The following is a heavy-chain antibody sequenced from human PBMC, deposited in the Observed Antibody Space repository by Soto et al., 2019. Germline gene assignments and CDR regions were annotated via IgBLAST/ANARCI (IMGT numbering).Heavy chain of an antibody. D-gene: IGHD2-15*01. V-gene: IGHV1-18*01. J-gene: IGHJ5*02. CDR2: ISAYNGNT. CDR1: GYTFTSYG. CDR3: ARGPPYXSGGSCYSPAFDNWFDP. Sequence: ASVEVSCKASGYTFTSYGISWVRQAPGQGLEWMGWISAYNGNTNYAQKLQGRVTMTTDASTSTAYMELRSLRSDDTAVYYCARGPPYXSGGSCYSPAFDNWFDPWGQGALVTVSS.